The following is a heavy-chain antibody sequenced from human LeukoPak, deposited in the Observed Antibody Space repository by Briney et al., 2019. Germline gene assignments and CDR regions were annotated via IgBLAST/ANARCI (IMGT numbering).Heavy chain of an antibody. J-gene: IGHJ5*02. CDR1: GFTFSSYW. CDR2: IKQDGSEK. Sequence: GGSLRLSCAASGFTFSSYWMSWVRQAPGKGLEWVANIKQDGSEKYYVDSVKGRFTTSRDNAKNSLYLQMNSLRAEDTAVYYCARGAHCSSTSCLLYNWFDPWGQGTLVTVSS. D-gene: IGHD2-2*01. V-gene: IGHV3-7*03. CDR3: ARGAHCSSTSCLLYNWFDP.